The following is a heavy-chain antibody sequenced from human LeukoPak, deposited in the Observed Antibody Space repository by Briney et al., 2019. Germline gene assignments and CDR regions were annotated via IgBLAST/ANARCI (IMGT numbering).Heavy chain of an antibody. D-gene: IGHD6-19*01. CDR1: GFTFSSYS. V-gene: IGHV3-48*04. CDR2: ISSSSSTI. CDR3: AKEAIAVAQGYFDY. Sequence: PGGSLRPSCAASGFTFSSYSMNWVRQAPGKGLEWVSYISSSSSTIYYADSVKGRFTISRDNAKNSLYLQMNSLRAEDTAVYYCAKEAIAVAQGYFDYWGQGTLVTVSS. J-gene: IGHJ4*02.